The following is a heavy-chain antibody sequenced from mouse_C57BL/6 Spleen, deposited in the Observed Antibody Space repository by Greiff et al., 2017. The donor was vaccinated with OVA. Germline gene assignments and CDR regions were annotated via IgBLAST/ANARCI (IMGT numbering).Heavy chain of an antibody. D-gene: IGHD1-1*01. CDR3: ARKVYYYGSSYGYVDV. Sequence: VQLKQSGPELVKPGASVKISCKASGYSFTGYYMNWVKQSPEKSLEWIGEINPSTGGTTYNQKFKAKATLTVDTSSSTAYMQLKSLTSEDSAVYYCARKVYYYGSSYGYVDVWGTGTTVTVSS. CDR1: GYSFTGYY. J-gene: IGHJ1*03. CDR2: INPSTGGT. V-gene: IGHV1-42*01.